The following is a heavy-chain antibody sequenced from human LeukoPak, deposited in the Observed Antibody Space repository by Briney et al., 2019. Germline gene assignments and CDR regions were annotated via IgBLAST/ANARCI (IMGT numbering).Heavy chain of an antibody. Sequence: PGGSLRLSCVASGLXIADFAIHWVRQAPGKGLEWVSLISGDGVSTFYADSVKGRFSISRDNSKNSLYLEMTSLRTEDAAMYYCAKESGKFDYWGQGTLVAVSS. V-gene: IGHV3-43*02. CDR2: ISGDGVST. CDR3: AKESGKFDY. CDR1: GLXIADFA. J-gene: IGHJ4*02.